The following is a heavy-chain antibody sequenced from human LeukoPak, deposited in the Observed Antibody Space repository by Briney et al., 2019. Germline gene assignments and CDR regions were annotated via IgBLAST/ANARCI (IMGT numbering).Heavy chain of an antibody. CDR3: ARDNSAATTFDY. D-gene: IGHD2-15*01. CDR2: IWYDGSNK. CDR1: GFTFSSYG. J-gene: IGHJ4*02. V-gene: IGHV3-33*01. Sequence: PGGSLRLSCAASGFTFSSYGMHWVRQAPGKGLEWVAVIWYDGSNKYYADSVKGRFTISRDNSKNTLYLQMNSLRAEDTAVYYCARDNSAATTFDYWGQGTLVTVSS.